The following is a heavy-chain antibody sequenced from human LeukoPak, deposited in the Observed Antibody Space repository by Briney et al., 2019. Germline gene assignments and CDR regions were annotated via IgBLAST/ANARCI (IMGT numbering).Heavy chain of an antibody. Sequence: SETLSLTCTVSGDSINSLDLWSWVRQPPGKGLEWIGEMYLSGTTHTNPSVKSRVTISIDKSKNQFFLNLSSVTAADTAVYYCAGLVGRYSSGLYYYYFDYWGQGTLVTVSS. V-gene: IGHV4-4*02. CDR2: MYLSGTT. J-gene: IGHJ4*02. CDR1: GDSINSLDL. D-gene: IGHD3-22*01. CDR3: AGLVGRYSSGLYYYYFDY.